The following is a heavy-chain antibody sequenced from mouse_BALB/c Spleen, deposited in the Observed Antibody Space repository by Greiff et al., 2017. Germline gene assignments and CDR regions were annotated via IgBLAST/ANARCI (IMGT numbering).Heavy chain of an antibody. D-gene: IGHD2-2*01. CDR2: IDPSDSET. J-gene: IGHJ4*01. V-gene: IGHV1S126*01. CDR1: GYSFTSYW. Sequence: VQGVESGPQLVRPGASVKISCKASGYSFTSYWMHWVKQRPGQGLEWIGMIDPSDSETRLNQKFKDKATLTVDKSSSTAYMQLSSPTSEDSAVYYCARWIYYGYPYAMDYWGQGTSVTVSS. CDR3: ARWIYYGYPYAMDY.